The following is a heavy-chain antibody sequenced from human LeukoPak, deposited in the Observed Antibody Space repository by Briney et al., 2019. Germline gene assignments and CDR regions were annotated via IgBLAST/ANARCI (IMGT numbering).Heavy chain of an antibody. J-gene: IGHJ5*02. D-gene: IGHD3-10*01. CDR2: MNPDSGDT. Sequence: ASVKVSCKASGYTFTTYEINWVRQATGQGLEWMGWMNPDSGDTAYAQKFQGRVTMTRNTSISTAYMELSSLRSEDTAVYYCARGREYYYGSGSYYTDWFDPWGQGTLVTVSS. V-gene: IGHV1-8*01. CDR1: GYTFTTYE. CDR3: ARGREYYYGSGSYYTDWFDP.